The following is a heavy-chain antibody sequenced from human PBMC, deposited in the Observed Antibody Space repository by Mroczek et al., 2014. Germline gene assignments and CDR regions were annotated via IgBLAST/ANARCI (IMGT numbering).Heavy chain of an antibody. V-gene: IGHV4-4*07. CDR3: ARDSCSSTSCYYLGWFDP. Sequence: QVQLQQWGPGLVKPSETLSLTCTVSGGSISSYYWSWIRQPAGKGLEWIGRIYTSGSTNYNPSLKSRVTMSVDTSKNQFSLKLSSVTAADTAVYYCARDSCSSTSCYYLGWFDPWGQGTLVTVSS. D-gene: IGHD2-2*01. CDR1: GGSISSYY. J-gene: IGHJ5*02. CDR2: IYTSGST.